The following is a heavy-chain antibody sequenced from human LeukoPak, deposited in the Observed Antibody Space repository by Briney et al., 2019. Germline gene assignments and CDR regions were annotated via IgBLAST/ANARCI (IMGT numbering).Heavy chain of an antibody. D-gene: IGHD1-26*01. V-gene: IGHV3-23*01. J-gene: IGHJ4*02. CDR2: IGGGSETT. CDR3: AKVLSGSQDY. Sequence: TGGSLRLSCAASGFTFGSYAMSWVRQAPGKGLEWVSTIGGGSETTSYADSAKGRFTNSRDNSKNTVYLQMNSLRAEDTAVYYCAKVLSGSQDYWGQGTLVTVFS. CDR1: GFTFGSYA.